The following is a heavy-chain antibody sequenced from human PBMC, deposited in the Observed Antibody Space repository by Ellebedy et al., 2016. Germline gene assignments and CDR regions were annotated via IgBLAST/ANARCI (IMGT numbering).Heavy chain of an antibody. CDR2: ISSSSSYI. V-gene: IGHV3-21*01. D-gene: IGHD5-18*01. Sequence: GESLKISXAASGFTFSSYSMNWVRQAPGKGLEWVSSISSSSSYIYYADSVKGRFTISRDNAKNSLYLQMNSLRAEDTAVYYCAREDTAMAYDAFDIWGQGTMVTVSS. CDR3: AREDTAMAYDAFDI. J-gene: IGHJ3*02. CDR1: GFTFSSYS.